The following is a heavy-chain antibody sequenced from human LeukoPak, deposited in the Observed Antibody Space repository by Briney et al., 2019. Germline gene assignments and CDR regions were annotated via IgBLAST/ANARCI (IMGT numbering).Heavy chain of an antibody. J-gene: IGHJ4*02. CDR2: TAGSGISK. V-gene: IGHV3-23*01. CDR3: ARLPTFYYDSSGYHYDY. Sequence: GGSLRLSCAASGFTFSSYWMSWVRQAPGRGLEWASSTAGSGISKDYADSVKGRFTISKDKSKNTLYLQMDNLRAEDTGVYFCARLPTFYYDSSGYHYDYWGQGTLVTVSS. D-gene: IGHD3-22*01. CDR1: GFTFSSYW.